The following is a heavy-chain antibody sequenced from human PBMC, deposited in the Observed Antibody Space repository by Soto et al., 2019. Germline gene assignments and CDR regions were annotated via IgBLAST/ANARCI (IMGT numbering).Heavy chain of an antibody. J-gene: IGHJ6*02. D-gene: IGHD6-13*01. CDR1: GDSVSSNSAA. CDR2: TYYRSKWYN. CDR3: ARTRGGIAAAATAYYYYGMDV. V-gene: IGHV6-1*01. Sequence: SQTLSLTCAISGDSVSSNSAAWNWIRQSPSRGLEWLGRTYYRSKWYNDYAVSVKSRITINPDTSKNQFSLQLNPVTPEDTAVYYCARTRGGIAAAATAYYYYGMDVWGQGTTVTVSS.